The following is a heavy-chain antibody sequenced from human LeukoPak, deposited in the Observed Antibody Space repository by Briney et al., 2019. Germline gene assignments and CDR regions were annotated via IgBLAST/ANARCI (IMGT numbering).Heavy chain of an antibody. V-gene: IGHV1-69*04. CDR2: IIPIFGIA. Sequence: SVKVSCKASGGSFNNYAISWVRQAPGQGLEWMGRIIPIFGIANSAQKFQGRVTITADKSTSTAYMELSSLRSEDTAVYYCARDSLGTAAEYCTNGVCYPPSPIFDYWGQGTLVTVSS. J-gene: IGHJ4*02. CDR3: ARDSLGTAAEYCTNGVCYPPSPIFDY. D-gene: IGHD2-8*01. CDR1: GGSFNNYA.